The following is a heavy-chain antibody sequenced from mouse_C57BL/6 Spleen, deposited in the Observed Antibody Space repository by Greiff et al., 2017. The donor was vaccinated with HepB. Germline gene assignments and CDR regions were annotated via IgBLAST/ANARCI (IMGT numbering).Heavy chain of an antibody. V-gene: IGHV1-54*01. Sequence: QVQLQQSGAELVRPGTSVKVSCKASGYAFTNYLIEWVKQRPGQGLEWIGVINPGSGGTNYNEKFKGKATLTAEKTSSTAYMQLSSLTSEDSAVYFCARSMIKDYFDYWGQGTTLTVSS. CDR1: GYAFTNYL. CDR2: INPGSGGT. D-gene: IGHD2-4*01. CDR3: ARSMIKDYFDY. J-gene: IGHJ2*01.